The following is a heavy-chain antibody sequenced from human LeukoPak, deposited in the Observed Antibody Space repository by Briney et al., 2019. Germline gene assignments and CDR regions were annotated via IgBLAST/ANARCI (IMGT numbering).Heavy chain of an antibody. CDR3: AREHSGYDFPGRDYYYMDV. J-gene: IGHJ6*03. V-gene: IGHV3-21*01. D-gene: IGHD5-12*01. CDR2: ISSTSRSYI. CDR1: GFTFSSYN. Sequence: GGSLRLSCAASGFTFSSYNMNWVRQAPGKGVEWVSSISSTSRSYIYYTDSVKGRFTISRDNAKNSLYLQMNSLRAEDTAVYYCAREHSGYDFPGRDYYYMDVWGKGTTVTVSS.